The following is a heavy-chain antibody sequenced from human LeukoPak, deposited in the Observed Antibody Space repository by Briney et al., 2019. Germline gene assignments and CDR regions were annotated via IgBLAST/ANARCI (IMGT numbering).Heavy chain of an antibody. J-gene: IGHJ6*03. V-gene: IGHV6-1*01. CDR2: TYYRSKWYN. CDR1: GDSVASNSAA. CDR3: ARDAGYSSGWYPSYYYYMDV. Sequence: SQTLSLTCAISGDSVASNSAAWNWIRQSPSRGLEWLGRTYYRSKWYNDYAVSVKSRITINPDTSENQFSLQLNSVTPEDTAVYYCARDAGYSSGWYPSYYYYMDVWGKGTTVTVSS. D-gene: IGHD6-19*01.